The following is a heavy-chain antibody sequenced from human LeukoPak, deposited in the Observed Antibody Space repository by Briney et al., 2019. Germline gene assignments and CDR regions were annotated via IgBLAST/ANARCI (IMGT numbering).Heavy chain of an antibody. CDR1: GGTFSSYA. CDR2: IIPIFGTA. D-gene: IGHD6-19*01. J-gene: IGHJ4*02. V-gene: IGHV1-69*05. Sequence: ASVKVSCKASGGTFSSYAISWVRQAPGQGLEWMGGIIPIFGTANYAQKFQGRVTMTRDMSTSTVYMELSSLRSEDTAVYYCARDPGTVAGYYFDYWGQGTLVTVSS. CDR3: ARDPGTVAGYYFDY.